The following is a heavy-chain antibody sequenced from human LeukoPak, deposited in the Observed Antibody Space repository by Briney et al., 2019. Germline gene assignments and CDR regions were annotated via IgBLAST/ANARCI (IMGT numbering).Heavy chain of an antibody. CDR3: ARARYSSSWVDY. CDR2: IYYSGST. J-gene: IGHJ4*02. D-gene: IGHD6-13*01. Sequence: SETLSLTCTVSGGSISSYYWSCIRQPPGKGLEWIGYIYYSGSTNYNPSLKSRVTISVDTSKNQFSLKLSSVTAADTAVYYCARARYSSSWVDYWGQGTLVTVSS. V-gene: IGHV4-59*01. CDR1: GGSISSYY.